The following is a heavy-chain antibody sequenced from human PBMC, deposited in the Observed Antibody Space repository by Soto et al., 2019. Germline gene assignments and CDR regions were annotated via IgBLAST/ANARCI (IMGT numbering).Heavy chain of an antibody. D-gene: IGHD6-13*01. CDR2: IYYSGNT. J-gene: IGHJ6*03. CDR3: ARPHNMYSRQELGFLGRYYYYMDV. V-gene: IGHV4-39*01. CDR1: GGSISSSSYY. Sequence: PSETLSLTCTVSGGSISSSSYYWGWIRQPPGKGLEWIGSIYYSGNTYYNPSLKSRVTISVDTSKNQFSLKLSSVTAADTAVYYCARPHNMYSRQELGFLGRYYYYMDVWGKGTTVTVSS.